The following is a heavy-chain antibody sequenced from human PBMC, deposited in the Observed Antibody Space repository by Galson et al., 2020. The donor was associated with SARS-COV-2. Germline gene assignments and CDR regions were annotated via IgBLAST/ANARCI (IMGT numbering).Heavy chain of an antibody. D-gene: IGHD3-10*01. CDR1: GGSISSYY. CDR3: ARQQRRYYYGSGSDRGYGMYV. CDR2: IYYSGST. Sequence: SETLSLTCTVSGGSISSYYWSWIRQPPGKGLEWIGYIYYSGSTNYNPSLKSRVTISVDTSKNPFSLKLSSVTAADTAVYYCARQQRRYYYGSGSDRGYGMYVWGQGTTVTVSS. V-gene: IGHV4-59*01. J-gene: IGHJ6*02.